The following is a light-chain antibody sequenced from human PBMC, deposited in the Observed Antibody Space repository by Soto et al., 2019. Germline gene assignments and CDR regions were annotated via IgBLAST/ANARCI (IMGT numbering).Light chain of an antibody. CDR1: SSNIGSNT. V-gene: IGLV1-44*01. Sequence: QSVLTQPPPASGTPGQRVTISCSGSSSNIGSNTVNWFQHLPGTAPKLLVYSNNQRPSGVRDRFSGSKSGTSASLAISGLQSEDEADYYCAVWDDSLSGYVFGTGTKVTVL. CDR3: AVWDDSLSGYV. J-gene: IGLJ1*01. CDR2: SNN.